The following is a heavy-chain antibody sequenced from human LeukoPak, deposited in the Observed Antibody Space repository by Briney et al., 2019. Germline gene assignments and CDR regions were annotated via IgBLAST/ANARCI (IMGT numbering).Heavy chain of an antibody. V-gene: IGHV3-66*01. D-gene: IGHD5-24*01. CDR2: IYSGGST. Sequence: PGGSLRLSCAASGFTVSSNYMSWVRQAPGKGLEWVSVIYSGGSTYYADSVKGRFTISRDNSKNTLYLQMNSLRAEDTAVYYCARMARGFLTPNERWGQGTLVTVSS. CDR3: ARMARGFLTPNER. J-gene: IGHJ4*02. CDR1: GFTVSSNY.